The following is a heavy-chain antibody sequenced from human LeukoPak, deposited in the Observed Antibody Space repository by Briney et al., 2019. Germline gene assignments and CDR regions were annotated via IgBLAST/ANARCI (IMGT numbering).Heavy chain of an antibody. J-gene: IGHJ4*02. CDR3: ARGSRRTSNFDY. V-gene: IGHV4-61*02. CDR2: IYTSGST. CDR1: GGSISSGSYY. D-gene: IGHD6-6*01. Sequence: PSQTLSLTCTVSGGSISSGSYYWSWIRQPAGKGLERIGRIYTSGSTNYNPSLKSRVTISVDTSKNQFSLKLSSVTAADTAVYYCARGSRRTSNFDYWGQGTLVTVSS.